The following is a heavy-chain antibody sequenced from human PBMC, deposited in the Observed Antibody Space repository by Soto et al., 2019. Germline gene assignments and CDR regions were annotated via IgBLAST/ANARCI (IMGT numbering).Heavy chain of an antibody. CDR1: GGSFSGYY. V-gene: IGHV4-34*01. Sequence: SETLSLTCAVYGGSFSGYYWSWIRQPPGKGLEWIGEINHSGSTNYNPSLKSRVTISVDTSKNQFSLKLSSVTAEDTAVYYCVRDLMDSYAPSCLDYWGLGTLVTVSS. CDR3: VRDLMDSYAPSCLDY. CDR2: INHSGST. J-gene: IGHJ4*02. D-gene: IGHD5-18*01.